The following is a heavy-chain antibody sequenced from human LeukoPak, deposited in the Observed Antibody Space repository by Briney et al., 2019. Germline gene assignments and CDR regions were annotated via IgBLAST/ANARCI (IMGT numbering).Heavy chain of an antibody. D-gene: IGHD3/OR15-3a*01. V-gene: IGHV3-21*01. CDR2: INSRSRYL. J-gene: IGHJ1*01. CDR3: VNDFTTSSTAYLHH. CDR1: GFTFSDYS. Sequence: GSLRLSCIASGFTFSDYSMNWVRQAPGKGLEWVSSINSRSRYLYYADSVKGRFTISRDSGKKSLYLEMNSLRADDTAVYYCVNDFTTSSTAYLHHWGQGALVIVSS.